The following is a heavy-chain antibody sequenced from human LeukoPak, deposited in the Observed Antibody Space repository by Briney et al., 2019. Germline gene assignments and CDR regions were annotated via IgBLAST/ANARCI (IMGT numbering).Heavy chain of an antibody. V-gene: IGHV4-34*01. CDR2: INHSGST. CDR3: ARVVAAAGTPYYYYGMDV. D-gene: IGHD6-13*01. Sequence: SETLSLTCAVYGGSFSGYYWSWIRQPPGKGLEWIGEINHSGSTNYNPSLKSRVTIPVDTSKNQFSLKLSSVTAADTAVYYCARVVAAAGTPYYYYGMDVWGQGTTVTASS. CDR1: GGSFSGYY. J-gene: IGHJ6*02.